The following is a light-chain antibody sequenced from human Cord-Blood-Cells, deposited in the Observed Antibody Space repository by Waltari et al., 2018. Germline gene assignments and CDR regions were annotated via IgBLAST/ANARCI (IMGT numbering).Light chain of an antibody. V-gene: IGKV3-20*01. CDR2: GAS. J-gene: IGKJ1*01. Sequence: DIVLTQSPGTLSLSPGERATLSCRASQSVSSSYLAWYQQKPGQAPRLLIYGASSRATGIPDRFSGSGSGTDFTLTISRLEPEDFAVYYCQQYGSSPHWTFGQGTKVEIK. CDR1: QSVSSSY. CDR3: QQYGSSPHWT.